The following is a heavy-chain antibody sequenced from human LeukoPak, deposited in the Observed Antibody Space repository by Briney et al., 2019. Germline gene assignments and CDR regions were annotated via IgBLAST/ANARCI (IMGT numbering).Heavy chain of an antibody. CDR2: IYPGDSDT. CDR1: GYSFTSYW. V-gene: IGHV5-51*01. Sequence: GEALKIPCKGSGYSFTSYWIGWVRQMPGKGVEGRGIIYPGDSDTRYSPSFQGQVTISAGKSIGTAYLQWSSLKASATAMYYCARRGQWLPGGDYWGQGNLVTVSS. J-gene: IGHJ4*02. CDR3: ARRGQWLPGGDY. D-gene: IGHD6-19*01.